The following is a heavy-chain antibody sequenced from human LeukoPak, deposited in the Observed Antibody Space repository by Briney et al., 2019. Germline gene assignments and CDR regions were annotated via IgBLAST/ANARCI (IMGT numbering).Heavy chain of an antibody. J-gene: IGHJ3*02. CDR1: GGSISSTSYY. Sequence: SETLSLTCTVSGGSISSTSYYWGCIRQPPGKGLEWIGTISYSGISYYNPSLESRVTISVDTSKNHFSLRVRPVTAADTAVYYCARRRLGHAFDIWGQGTMVTVSS. CDR3: ARRRLGHAFDI. D-gene: IGHD2-21*01. CDR2: ISYSGIS. V-gene: IGHV4-39*02.